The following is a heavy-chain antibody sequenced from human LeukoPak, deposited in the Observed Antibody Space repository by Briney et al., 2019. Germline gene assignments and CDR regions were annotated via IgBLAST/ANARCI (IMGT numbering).Heavy chain of an antibody. V-gene: IGHV3-7*05. CDR3: AGGGGCLIDS. J-gene: IGHJ4*02. Sequence: GGSLTFSCAASGFTFSAYWMNWVRQAPGKGLEWVANIKQDGTEKNYVDSVKVRFTISRDNANHSLYLQMNSLRAEDTAVYYCAGGGGCLIDSWGQGTRVTFSS. CDR2: IKQDGTEK. CDR1: GFTFSAYW. D-gene: IGHD2-15*01.